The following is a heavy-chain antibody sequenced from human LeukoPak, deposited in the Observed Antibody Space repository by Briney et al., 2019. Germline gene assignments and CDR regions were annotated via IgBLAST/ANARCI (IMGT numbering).Heavy chain of an antibody. Sequence: SETLSLXCTVSGGSNSSSSYYWGWSRQPPGKGLEWIGSIYYSGSTYYNPSLKSRVTISVDTPKNQFSLKLSSVTAADTAVYYCARQGGVLRLGEFYYWGQGTLVTVSS. CDR2: IYYSGST. CDR1: GGSNSSSSYY. D-gene: IGHD3-16*01. J-gene: IGHJ4*02. V-gene: IGHV4-39*01. CDR3: ARQGGVLRLGEFYY.